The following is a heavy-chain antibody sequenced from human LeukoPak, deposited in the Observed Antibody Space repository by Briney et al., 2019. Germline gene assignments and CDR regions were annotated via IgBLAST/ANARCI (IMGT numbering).Heavy chain of an antibody. Sequence: ASVNVSCKASGYTFTSYDINWVRQATGQGLEWMGWMNPNSGNTGYAQKFQGRVTMTRNTSISTAYMELSSLRSEDTAVYYCAIGPGVRITIFGVVTPPYYYYGMDVWGQGTTVTVSS. J-gene: IGHJ6*02. V-gene: IGHV1-8*01. D-gene: IGHD3-3*01. CDR3: AIGPGVRITIFGVVTPPYYYYGMDV. CDR1: GYTFTSYD. CDR2: MNPNSGNT.